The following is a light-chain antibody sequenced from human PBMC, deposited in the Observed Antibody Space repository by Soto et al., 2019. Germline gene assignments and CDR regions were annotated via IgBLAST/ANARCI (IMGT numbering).Light chain of an antibody. V-gene: IGKV1-5*03. CDR2: KAS. Sequence: DIQMTQSPSTLSASVGDRVTITCRASQSISSWLAWYQQKPGKAPKILIYKASILESGVPSRFSGSGSGTEFPLTISSLQPADFATDYCQHYHTWWTFCQGTKVEI. J-gene: IGKJ1*01. CDR1: QSISSW. CDR3: QHYHTWWT.